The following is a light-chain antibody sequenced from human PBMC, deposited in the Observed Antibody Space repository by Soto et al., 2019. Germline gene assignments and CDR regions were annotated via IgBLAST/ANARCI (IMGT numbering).Light chain of an antibody. Sequence: DIQMTQSPSSLSASVGDRVTIACRASQGISNSLAWYQQKPGKVPKLLIYGASTLQSGVPSRFSGSGSGTDFTLTISSLQPEDVATYFCQKYNSAPWTFGQGTKVEIK. CDR3: QKYNSAPWT. J-gene: IGKJ1*01. V-gene: IGKV1-27*01. CDR1: QGISNS. CDR2: GAS.